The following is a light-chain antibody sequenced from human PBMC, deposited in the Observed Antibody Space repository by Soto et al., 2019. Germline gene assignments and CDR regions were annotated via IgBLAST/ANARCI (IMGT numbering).Light chain of an antibody. J-gene: IGKJ2*01. Sequence: EIVLTQSPGTLSLSPGERATLSCRASQSVSSSYLAWYKQKPGQAPRLLIYGASSRATGIPDRFSGSGSGTDFNLTISRLEPEDFAVYYCQQYGSSPPYTFGQGTKLEIK. V-gene: IGKV3-20*01. CDR2: GAS. CDR1: QSVSSSY. CDR3: QQYGSSPPYT.